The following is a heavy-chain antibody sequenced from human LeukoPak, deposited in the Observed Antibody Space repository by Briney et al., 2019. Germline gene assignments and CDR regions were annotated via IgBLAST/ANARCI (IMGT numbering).Heavy chain of an antibody. CDR2: IDSDGSST. CDR3: ARGGYSSSCDY. V-gene: IGHV3-74*01. CDR1: GFTFSSYG. D-gene: IGHD6-19*01. J-gene: IGHJ4*02. Sequence: GGSLGLSCAASGFTFSSYGMSWVRQAPGKGLVWVSRIDSDGSSTSYADSVKGRFTISRDNAKNTVYLQMTSLRDEDTAVYYCARGGYSSSCDYWGQGTLVTVSS.